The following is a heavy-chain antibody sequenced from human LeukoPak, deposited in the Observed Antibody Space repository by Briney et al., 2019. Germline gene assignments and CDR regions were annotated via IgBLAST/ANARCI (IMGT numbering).Heavy chain of an antibody. CDR1: GGSFSGYY. D-gene: IGHD2-2*01. J-gene: IGHJ5*02. V-gene: IGHV4-34*01. CDR3: ARAGDIVVVPAPMETNWSDP. CDR2: INHSGST. Sequence: SETLSLTCAVYGGSFSGYYWSWIRQPPGKGLEWIGEINHSGSTNYNPSLKSRVTISVDTSKNQFSLKLSSVTAADTAVYYCARAGDIVVVPAPMETNWSDPWGQGTLVTVSS.